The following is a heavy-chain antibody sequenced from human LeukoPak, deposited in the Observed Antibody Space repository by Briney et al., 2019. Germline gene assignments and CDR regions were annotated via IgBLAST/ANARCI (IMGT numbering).Heavy chain of an antibody. CDR2: INSDGSIT. J-gene: IGHJ4*02. CDR1: GFTFSSHR. V-gene: IGHV3-74*01. Sequence: GGSLRLSCAASGFTFSSHRMHWVRQAPGKGLVWVSRINSDGSITGYADSVKGRFTISRDNAKNTLNLQMNSLRAEDTAVYYCARVNYLDYWGQGTLVTVSS. CDR3: ARVNYLDY.